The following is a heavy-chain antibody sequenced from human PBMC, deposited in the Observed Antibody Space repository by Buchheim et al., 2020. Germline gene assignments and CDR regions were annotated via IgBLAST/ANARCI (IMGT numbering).Heavy chain of an antibody. Sequence: EVQLVESGGGLVQPGGSLKLYCAASGFTFSDSAVHWVRQASGKGLEWVGRIRYKADSYATAYAASVKDRFTISRDDSENTAYLQMNSLKTEDTAVYYCTRPEDSNNWYKDLEFHHWGQGAL. CDR1: GFTFSDSA. CDR3: TRPEDSNNWYKDLEFHH. V-gene: IGHV3-73*01. J-gene: IGHJ4*02. D-gene: IGHD6-13*01. CDR2: IRYKADSYAT.